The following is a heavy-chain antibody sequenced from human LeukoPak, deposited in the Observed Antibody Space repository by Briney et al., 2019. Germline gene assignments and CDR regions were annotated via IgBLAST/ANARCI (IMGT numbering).Heavy chain of an antibody. Sequence: KPSETLSLTCTVSGDSISNYYWSWIRQPPGKGLEWIGYVYYSGSTSGSTNYNPSLRSRVTISVDTSKNQFSLKLSSVTAADTAVYYCASIRRDGYNYHYFDYWGQGTLVTVSS. CDR3: ASIRRDGYNYHYFDY. CDR1: GDSISNYY. V-gene: IGHV4-59*12. J-gene: IGHJ4*02. CDR2: VYYSGSTSGST. D-gene: IGHD5-24*01.